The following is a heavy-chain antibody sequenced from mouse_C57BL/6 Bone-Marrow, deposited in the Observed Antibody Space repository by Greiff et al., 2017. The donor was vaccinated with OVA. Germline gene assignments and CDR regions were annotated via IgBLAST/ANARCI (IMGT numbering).Heavy chain of an antibody. CDR3: ARKAYAMDY. CDR1: GYAFSSSW. V-gene: IGHV1-82*01. Sequence: VKLQESGPELVKPGASVKISCKASGYAFSSSWMNWVQQRPGKGLEWIGRIYPGDGDTNYNGKFKGKATLTADKTYSTAYMQLSSLTSEDTAVYFCARKAYAMDYWGQGTSVTVSS. J-gene: IGHJ4*01. CDR2: IYPGDGDT.